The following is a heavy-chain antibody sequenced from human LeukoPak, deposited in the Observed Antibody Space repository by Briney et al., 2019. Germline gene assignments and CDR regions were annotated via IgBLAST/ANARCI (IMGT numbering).Heavy chain of an antibody. V-gene: IGHV4-39*07. CDR1: GGSISSSSYY. CDR3: ARNRYFDWLEFDY. J-gene: IGHJ4*02. D-gene: IGHD3-9*01. CDR2: MYYTGST. Sequence: SETLSLTCTVSGGSISSSSYYWGWIRQSPGKGLEWIGSMYYTGSTHYNPSLKSRVTISIDTSKNQFSLRLSSVTAADTAVYFCARNRYFDWLEFDYWGQGILVTVSS.